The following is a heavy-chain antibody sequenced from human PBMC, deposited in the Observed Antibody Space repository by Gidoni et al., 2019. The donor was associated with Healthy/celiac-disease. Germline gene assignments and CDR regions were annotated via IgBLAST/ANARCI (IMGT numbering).Heavy chain of an antibody. J-gene: IGHJ4*02. CDR1: GYSISSGYY. CDR2: IYHSGST. Sequence: QVQLQESDPALVKPSETLSLTCTVSGYSISSGYYWGWIRQPPGKGLGWIGSIYHSGSTYYNPSLKSRVTISVDTSKNQFSLKLSSVTAADTAVYYCARGGAAGSPLHWGQGTLVTVSS. V-gene: IGHV4-38-2*02. CDR3: ARGGAAGSPLH. D-gene: IGHD2-15*01.